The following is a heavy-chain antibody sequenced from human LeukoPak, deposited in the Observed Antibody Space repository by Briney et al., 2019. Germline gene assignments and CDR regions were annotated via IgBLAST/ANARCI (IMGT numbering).Heavy chain of an antibody. CDR2: IHQTGST. Sequence: PSGPLSLTCAVSGGSISSSHWWSWVRQPPGKGLEWIGEIHQTGSTNYNPSLRSRGSISLDKAKNQFTLNLNSVTAADTAVYYCASSDYYRLDLWGQGILVTSSS. V-gene: IGHV4-4*02. CDR3: ASSDYYRLDL. CDR1: GGSISSSHW. D-gene: IGHD6-25*01. J-gene: IGHJ5*02.